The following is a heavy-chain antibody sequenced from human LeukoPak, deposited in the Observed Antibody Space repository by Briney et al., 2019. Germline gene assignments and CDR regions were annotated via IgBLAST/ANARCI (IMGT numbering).Heavy chain of an antibody. D-gene: IGHD3-3*01. V-gene: IGHV4-31*03. CDR3: AKAEARHYDFWSGYYSNWFDP. CDR1: GGSISSGGYY. CDR2: IYYSGST. Sequence: PSQTLSLTCTVSGGSISSGGYYWSWIRQPPGKGLEWIGYIYYSGSTYYNPSLKSRVTISVDTSKNQFSLKLSSVTAADTAVYYCAKAEARHYDFWSGYYSNWFDPWGQGTLVTVSS. J-gene: IGHJ5*02.